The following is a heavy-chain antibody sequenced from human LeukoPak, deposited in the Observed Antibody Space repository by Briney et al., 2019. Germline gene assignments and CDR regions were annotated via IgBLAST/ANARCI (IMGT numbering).Heavy chain of an antibody. CDR3: VRDAGGSGWYLFDY. Sequence: GGSLRLSCAASGFTFSNAWMSWVRQAPGKGLEWVGRIKSKTDGGTTDYAAPVKGRFTISRDDSKNSLYLQMNSLKTEDTAVYYCVRDAGGSGWYLFDYWGQGTLVTVSS. D-gene: IGHD6-19*01. J-gene: IGHJ4*02. CDR1: GFTFSNAW. V-gene: IGHV3-15*01. CDR2: IKSKTDGGTT.